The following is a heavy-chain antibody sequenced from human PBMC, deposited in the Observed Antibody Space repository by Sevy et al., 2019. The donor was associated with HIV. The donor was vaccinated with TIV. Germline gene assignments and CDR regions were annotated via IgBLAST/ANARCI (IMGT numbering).Heavy chain of an antibody. CDR1: GGSFSGYY. J-gene: IGHJ6*02. CDR3: ARESDYDFWSGYSPAYYYGMDV. V-gene: IGHV4-34*01. Sequence: SETLSLTCAVYGGSFSGYYWSWIRQPPGKGLEWIGEINHSGSTKYNPSLKSRVTISVDTSKNQFSLKLSSVTAADTAVYYCARESDYDFWSGYSPAYYYGMDVWGQGTTVTVSS. CDR2: INHSGST. D-gene: IGHD3-3*01.